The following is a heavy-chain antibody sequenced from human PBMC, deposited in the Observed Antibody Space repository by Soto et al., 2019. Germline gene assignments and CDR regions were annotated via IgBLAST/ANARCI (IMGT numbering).Heavy chain of an antibody. CDR1: GGSISTYY. J-gene: IGHJ4*02. CDR2: THNNGRT. Sequence: SETLSLTCTVSGGSISTYYWSWIRQVPGKGLEWIGHTHNNGRTNYIYSPSLKSRVTISVDTSKNQFSLTLRSVTAADTAAYFCARDNEHTYGAFVGYCGQGILVTVSS. CDR3: ARDNEHTYGAFVGY. V-gene: IGHV4-59*01. D-gene: IGHD2-8*01.